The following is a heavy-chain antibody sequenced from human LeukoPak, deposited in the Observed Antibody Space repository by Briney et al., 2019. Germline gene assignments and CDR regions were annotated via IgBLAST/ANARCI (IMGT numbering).Heavy chain of an antibody. J-gene: IGHJ6*02. V-gene: IGHV1-18*01. CDR1: GGTFSSYA. D-gene: IGHD1-7*01. CDR2: ISAYNGNT. CDR3: ARELELYGMDV. Sequence: ASVKVSCKASGGTFSSYAISWVRQAPGQGLEWMGWISAYNGNTNYAQKLQGRVTMTTDTSTSTAYMELRSLRSDDTAVYYCARELELYGMDVWGQGTTVTVSS.